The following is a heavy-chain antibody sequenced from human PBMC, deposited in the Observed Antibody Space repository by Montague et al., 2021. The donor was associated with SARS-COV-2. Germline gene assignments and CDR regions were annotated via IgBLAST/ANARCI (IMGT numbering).Heavy chain of an antibody. CDR3: ARVISAVAGANFYFDY. J-gene: IGHJ4*02. CDR2: SDDSGNT. Sequence: ETLSPTCTVSGGSISSGSYGGWIRQPPGKGLEWFGTSDDSGNTXYGPALKSRVTISLDTSKNQFSLNLDSVTASDTAMYYCARVISAVAGANFYFDYWGQGTLVTVSS. CDR1: GGSISSGSY. V-gene: IGHV4-38-2*02. D-gene: IGHD4/OR15-4a*01.